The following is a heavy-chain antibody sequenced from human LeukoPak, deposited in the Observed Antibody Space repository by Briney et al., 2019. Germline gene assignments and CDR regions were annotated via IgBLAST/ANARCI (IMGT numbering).Heavy chain of an antibody. D-gene: IGHD3-3*01. CDR3: ARRHQAIFGVVPPDY. J-gene: IGHJ4*02. CDR2: MNPNSGNT. Sequence: ASVKVSCKASGYTFTSYDINWVRQATGQGLEWMGWMNPNSGNTGYAQKFQGRVTMTRDTSTSTVYMELSSLRSEDTAVYYCARRHQAIFGVVPPDYWGQGTLVTVSS. V-gene: IGHV1-8*01. CDR1: GYTFTSYD.